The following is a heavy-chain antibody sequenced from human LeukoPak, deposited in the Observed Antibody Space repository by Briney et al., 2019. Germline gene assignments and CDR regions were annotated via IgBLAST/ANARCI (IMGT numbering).Heavy chain of an antibody. CDR2: IYYSGST. J-gene: IGHJ5*02. V-gene: IGHV4-59*01. CDR3: ARGIRFGEFSYNWFDP. Sequence: SETLSLTCTVSGGSISSYYWSWIRQPPGKGLEWIGYIYYSGSTNYNPSLKSRVTISVDTSKNQSSLKLSSVTAADTAVYYCARGIRFGEFSYNWFDPWGQGTLVTVSS. CDR1: GGSISSYY. D-gene: IGHD3-10*01.